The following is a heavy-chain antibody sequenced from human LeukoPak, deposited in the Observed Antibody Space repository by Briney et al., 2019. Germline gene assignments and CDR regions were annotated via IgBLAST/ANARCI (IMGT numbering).Heavy chain of an antibody. CDR2: IKLDGSAE. CDR3: ARDRGGPYYDSSVL. Sequence: GGSLRLSCAASGITFSNYWMSWVRQAPGKGLEWVANIKLDGSAEYYADSVKGRFTISRDNAKNSLYLQMNSLRAEDTAVYYCARDRGGPYYDSSVLWGQGTLVTVSS. J-gene: IGHJ4*02. CDR1: GITFSNYW. D-gene: IGHD3-22*01. V-gene: IGHV3-7*01.